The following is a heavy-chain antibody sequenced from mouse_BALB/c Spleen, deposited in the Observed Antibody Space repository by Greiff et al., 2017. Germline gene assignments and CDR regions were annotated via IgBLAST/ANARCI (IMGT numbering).Heavy chain of an antibody. CDR2: ISSGSSTI. V-gene: IGHV5-17*02. CDR3: ARSGTTVVVDY. Sequence: EVKVVESGGGLVQPGGSRKLSCAASGFSFSSFGMHWVRQAPEKGLEWVAYISSGSSTIYYADTVKGRFTISRDNPKNTLFLQMTSLRSEDTAMNYCARSGTTVVVDYWGQGTTLTVSS. D-gene: IGHD1-1*01. CDR1: GFSFSSFG. J-gene: IGHJ2*01.